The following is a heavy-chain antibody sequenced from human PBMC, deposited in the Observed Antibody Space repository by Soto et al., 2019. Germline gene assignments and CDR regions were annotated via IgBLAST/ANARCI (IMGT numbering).Heavy chain of an antibody. Sequence: QLQLQESGSGLVKPSQTLSLTCAVSGGSISSGGYSWSWNRQPPGKGLEWIGYIYHSGSTYYNPSPQSXXTXAGXRSKNQFSLQLSSVTAADTAVYYCARESETGWFDPWGQGTLVTVSS. V-gene: IGHV4-30-2*01. CDR1: GGSISSGGYS. J-gene: IGHJ5*02. D-gene: IGHD3-10*01. CDR2: IYHSGST. CDR3: ARESETGWFDP.